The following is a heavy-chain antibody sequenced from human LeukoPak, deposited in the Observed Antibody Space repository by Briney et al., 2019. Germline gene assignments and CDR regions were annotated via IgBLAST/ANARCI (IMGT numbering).Heavy chain of an antibody. CDR3: ATSGEYYDSAGFPNDAFDI. V-gene: IGHV4-61*02. D-gene: IGHD3-22*01. CDR1: GGSISSGSYY. J-gene: IGHJ3*02. Sequence: PSETLSLTCTVSGGSISSGSYYWSWIRQPAGKGLEWIGRIYTSGSSYYNPSLKSRVTISVDRSKNQFSLKLNSVTAADTAVYYCATSGEYYDSAGFPNDAFDIWGQGTMVTVSS. CDR2: IYTSGSS.